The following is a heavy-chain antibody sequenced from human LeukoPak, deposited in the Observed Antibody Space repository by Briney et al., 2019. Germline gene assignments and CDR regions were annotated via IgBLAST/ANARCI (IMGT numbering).Heavy chain of an antibody. J-gene: IGHJ6*02. CDR2: INPSGGST. CDR3: AREDDYLLYYYGMDV. CDR1: GYTFTSFY. Sequence: ASVKVSCKASGYTFTSFYLHWVRQAPGQGLEWMGIINPSGGSTSYAQKFQGRVTITRDTSASTAYMELSSLRSEDTAVYYCAREDDYLLYYYGMDVWGQGTTVTVSS. D-gene: IGHD4-11*01. V-gene: IGHV1-46*01.